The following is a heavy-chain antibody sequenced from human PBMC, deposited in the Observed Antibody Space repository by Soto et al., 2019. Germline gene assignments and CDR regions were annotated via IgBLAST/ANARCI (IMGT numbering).Heavy chain of an antibody. CDR2: INSDGSST. V-gene: IGHV3-74*01. D-gene: IGHD3-10*01. CDR1: GFTFSSYW. CDR3: ASGIYRSGTTPIDY. Sequence: LRLSCAASGFTFSSYWMHWVRQAPGKGLVWVSRINSDGSSTSYADSVKGRFTISRDNAKNTLYLQMNSLRAEDTAVYYCASGIYRSGTTPIDYFGQGTLVTVS. J-gene: IGHJ4*02.